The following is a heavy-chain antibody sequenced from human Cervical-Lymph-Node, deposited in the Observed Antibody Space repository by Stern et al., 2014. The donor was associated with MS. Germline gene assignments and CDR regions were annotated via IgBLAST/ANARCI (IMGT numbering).Heavy chain of an antibody. J-gene: IGHJ4*02. Sequence: QVTLRESGPTLVIPTQTLTLTCTFSGFSLTTNGVAVGWIRQPPGKALEWVALIYWDDDTRYSPSLKSRLTITKDTSKNQVLLTMTNVEPVDTATYYCAHRDDWQLDFAYWGQGSLVTVSS. V-gene: IGHV2-5*02. CDR1: GFSLTTNGVA. CDR3: AHRDDWQLDFAY. CDR2: IYWDDDT. D-gene: IGHD6-6*01.